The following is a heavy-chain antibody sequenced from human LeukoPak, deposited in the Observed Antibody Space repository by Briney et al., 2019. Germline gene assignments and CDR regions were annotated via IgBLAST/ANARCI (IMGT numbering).Heavy chain of an antibody. V-gene: IGHV3-23*01. D-gene: IGHD2-2*01. CDR2: ISGSGGST. CDR3: AKSTSRYYYYYGMDV. J-gene: IGHJ6*04. Sequence: GGSLRLSCAASGFTLSRYAMSWVRQAPGKGLEWVSAISGSGGSTYYADSVKGRFTISRDNSKNTLYLQMNSLRAEDTAVYYCAKSTSRYYYYYGMDVWGKGTTVTVSS. CDR1: GFTLSRYA.